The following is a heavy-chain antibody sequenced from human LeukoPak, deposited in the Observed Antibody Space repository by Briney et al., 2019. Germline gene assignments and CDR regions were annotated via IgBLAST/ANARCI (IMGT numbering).Heavy chain of an antibody. V-gene: IGHV4-59*01. CDR3: ARGGVGATTYVWFDP. D-gene: IGHD1-26*01. CDR1: GGSISSYY. Sequence: NTSETLSLTCTVSGGSISSYYWSWIRQPPGKGLEWIGYIYDSGSTNYNPSLKSRVTISVDTSKNQFSLKLSSVTAADTAVYYCARGGVGATTYVWFDPWGQGTLVTVSS. CDR2: IYDSGST. J-gene: IGHJ5*02.